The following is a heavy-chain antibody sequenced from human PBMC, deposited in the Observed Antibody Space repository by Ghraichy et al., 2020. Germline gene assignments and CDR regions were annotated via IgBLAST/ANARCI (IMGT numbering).Heavy chain of an antibody. CDR2: ISHSSTYK. V-gene: IGHV3-11*05. CDR3: ARDYFEDDSGHYWWWADF. Sequence: GGSLRLSCAASGFRFNDFYMSWFRQAPGKGLEWIAYISHSSTYKNYADSVKGRLTVSRDNFRDILYLQMDGLRAEDTAVYYCARDYFEDDSGHYWWWADFWGQGALVTVSS. J-gene: IGHJ4*02. D-gene: IGHD3-3*01. CDR1: GFRFNDFY.